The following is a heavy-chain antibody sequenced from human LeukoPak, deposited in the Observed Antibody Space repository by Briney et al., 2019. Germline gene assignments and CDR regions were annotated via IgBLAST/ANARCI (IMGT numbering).Heavy chain of an antibody. CDR1: GFTFDDYA. CDR3: AKDIGGLWLQRVFGY. J-gene: IGHJ4*02. CDR2: ISWNSGSI. Sequence: GRSLRRSCAASGFTFDDYAMHWVRQAPGKGLEWVSGISWNSGSIGYADSVKGRFTISRDNAKNSLYLQMNSLRAEDTALYYCAKDIGGLWLQRVFGYWGQGTLVTVSS. D-gene: IGHD5-18*01. V-gene: IGHV3-9*01.